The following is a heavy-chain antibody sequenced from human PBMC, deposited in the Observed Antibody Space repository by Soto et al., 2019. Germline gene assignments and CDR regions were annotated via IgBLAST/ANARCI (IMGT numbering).Heavy chain of an antibody. CDR1: GGTFSSYA. Sequence: SVKVSCKASGGTFSSYAISWVRQAPGQGLEWMGGIIPIFGTANYAQKFQGRVTITADESTSTAYMELSSLRSEDTAVYYCAGRIAAAGTEYYYYGMDVWGQGTTVTVSS. CDR2: IIPIFGTA. V-gene: IGHV1-69*13. D-gene: IGHD6-13*01. J-gene: IGHJ6*02. CDR3: AGRIAAAGTEYYYYGMDV.